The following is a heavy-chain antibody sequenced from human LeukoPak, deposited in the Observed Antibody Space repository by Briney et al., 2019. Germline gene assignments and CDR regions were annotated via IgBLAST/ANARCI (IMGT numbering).Heavy chain of an antibody. J-gene: IGHJ5*02. V-gene: IGHV4-38-2*01. CDR3: ARKRDGGWFDP. CDR2: IYHSGNT. D-gene: IGHD5-24*01. Sequence: PSETLSLTCDVSRYSISSDYYWGWIRQPPGKGLEWIGNIYHSGNTHYSPSLKSRVTISVDTSKNQFSLKLRSVTAADTAVFYCARKRDGGWFDPWGKGTLVIVSS. CDR1: RYSISSDYY.